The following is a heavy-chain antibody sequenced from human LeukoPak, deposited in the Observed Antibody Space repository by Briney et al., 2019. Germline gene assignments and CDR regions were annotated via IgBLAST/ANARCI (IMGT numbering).Heavy chain of an antibody. Sequence: GGSLRLSCAASGFTFDDYAMHWVRQAPGKGLEWVSGISWNSGSIGYADSVKGRFTISRDHAKNSLYLQMNSLRAQATALYYCAKDMGYYYDSSGYLAPYFDYWGQGTLVTVSS. CDR3: AKDMGYYYDSSGYLAPYFDY. J-gene: IGHJ4*02. CDR1: GFTFDDYA. CDR2: ISWNSGSI. D-gene: IGHD3-22*01. V-gene: IGHV3-9*01.